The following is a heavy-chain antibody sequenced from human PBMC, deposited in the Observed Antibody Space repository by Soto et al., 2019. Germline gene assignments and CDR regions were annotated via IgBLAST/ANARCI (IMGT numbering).Heavy chain of an antibody. CDR1: GFTFSNYA. D-gene: IGHD2-8*01. Sequence: GGSLRLSCIASGFTFSNYAMIWVRQAPGKGLEWVSAISGDAYNTYYADSVKGRFAISRDNSKNTLYLQMDSLRAEDTAVYYCAKDRGDCINGLCYHGNDYWAQGSLVTVSS. CDR3: AKDRGDCINGLCYHGNDY. V-gene: IGHV3-23*01. J-gene: IGHJ4*02. CDR2: ISGDAYNT.